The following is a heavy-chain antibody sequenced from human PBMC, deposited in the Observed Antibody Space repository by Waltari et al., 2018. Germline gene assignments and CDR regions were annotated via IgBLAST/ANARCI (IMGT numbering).Heavy chain of an antibody. CDR2: IYYSGST. CDR3: ARGDYDILTGY. D-gene: IGHD3-9*01. J-gene: IGHJ4*02. CDR1: GGSISSSSYY. Sequence: QLQLQESGPGLVKPSETLSLTCTVSGGSISSSSYYWGWIRQPPGKGLERIGSIYYSGSTYYNPSLKSRVTISVDTSKNQFSLKLSSVTAADTAVYYCARGDYDILTGYWGQGTLVTVSS. V-gene: IGHV4-39*01.